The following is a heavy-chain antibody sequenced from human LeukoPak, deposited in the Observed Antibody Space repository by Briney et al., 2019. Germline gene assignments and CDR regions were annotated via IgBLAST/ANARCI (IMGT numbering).Heavy chain of an antibody. V-gene: IGHV4-59*04. Sequence: SETLSLTCTVSGGSISRNYWNWIRQPPGKGLEWIGSIYYSGSTYYNPSLKSRVTISVDTSNNQFSLKLSSVTAADMAVYYCARHGAMTGNFQHWGQGTLVTVSS. J-gene: IGHJ1*01. CDR3: ARHGAMTGNFQH. CDR2: IYYSGST. CDR1: GGSISRNY. D-gene: IGHD3-9*01.